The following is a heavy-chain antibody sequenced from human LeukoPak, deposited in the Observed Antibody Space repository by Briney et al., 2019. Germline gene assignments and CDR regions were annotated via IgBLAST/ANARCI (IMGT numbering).Heavy chain of an antibody. CDR3: AKGSRGSCRGAYCYSFDN. J-gene: IGHJ4*02. CDR2: ISGSDPGT. CDR1: EFTFSSFE. V-gene: IGHV3-23*01. Sequence: GGSLRLSCAASEFTFSSFEMNWVRQIPGKGLVWVSAISGSDPGTYYADSVKGRFTISRVNSRNTLYLQMNRLRVEDTAVYYCAKGSRGSCRGAYCYSFDNWGQGAVVTVSS. D-gene: IGHD2-21*02.